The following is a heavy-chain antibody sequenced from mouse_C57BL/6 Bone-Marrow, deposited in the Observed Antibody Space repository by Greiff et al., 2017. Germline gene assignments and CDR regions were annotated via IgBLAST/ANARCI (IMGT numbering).Heavy chain of an antibody. CDR2: IYPGSGST. CDR3: ARATQATVDY. CDR1: GYTFTSYW. D-gene: IGHD3-2*02. J-gene: IGHJ2*01. V-gene: IGHV1-55*01. Sequence: QVQLKQPGAELVKPGASVKMSCKASGYTFTSYWITWVKQRPGQGLEWIGDIYPGSGSTNYNEKFKSKATLTVDTSSSTAYMQLSSLTADDSAVYYCARATQATVDYWGQGTTLTVSS.